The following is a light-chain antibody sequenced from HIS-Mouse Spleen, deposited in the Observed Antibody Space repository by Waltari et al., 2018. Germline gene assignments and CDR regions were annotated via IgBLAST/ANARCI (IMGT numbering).Light chain of an antibody. Sequence: QSVLTQPPSVSAAPGQKVTISCSGSSPNIANNYVSWYQQLPGTAPKLLIYDNNKRPSGIPDRFSGSKSGTSATLGITGLQTGDEADYYCGTWDSSLSAWVFGGGTKLTVL. V-gene: IGLV1-51*01. CDR3: GTWDSSLSAWV. CDR1: SPNIANNY. J-gene: IGLJ3*02. CDR2: DNN.